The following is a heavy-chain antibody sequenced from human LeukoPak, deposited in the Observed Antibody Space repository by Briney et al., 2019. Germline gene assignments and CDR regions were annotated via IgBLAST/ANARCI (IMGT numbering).Heavy chain of an antibody. D-gene: IGHD6-19*01. V-gene: IGHV3-30*03. CDR1: GFNFIDFG. Sequence: AGGSLRLSCAASGFNFIDFGMHWVRQAPGKGLEWVAVISYDGSDTFYADSVKGRFTISRDNAKNSLYLQMNSLRAEDTAVYYCARDGYSSGWYDTGVDYWGQGTLVTVSS. CDR2: ISYDGSDT. CDR3: ARDGYSSGWYDTGVDY. J-gene: IGHJ4*02.